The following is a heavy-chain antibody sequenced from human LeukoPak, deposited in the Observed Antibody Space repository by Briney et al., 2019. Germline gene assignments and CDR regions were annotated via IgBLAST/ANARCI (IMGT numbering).Heavy chain of an antibody. D-gene: IGHD1-1*01. CDR3: ARGYRNNWRFDS. V-gene: IGHV4-61*03. Sequence: SETLSLTCTVSGGSVRSDSNYWSWIRQPPGKGLEWIGYIGYSGTTDYNPSLKSRVTMSLGTSKNDLSLKLDSVTAADTAVYFCARGYRNNWRFDSWGQGTLVTVSS. CDR1: GGSVRSDSNY. J-gene: IGHJ4*02. CDR2: IGYSGTT.